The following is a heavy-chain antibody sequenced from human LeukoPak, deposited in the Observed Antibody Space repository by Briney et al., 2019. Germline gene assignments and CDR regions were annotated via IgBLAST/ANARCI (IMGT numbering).Heavy chain of an antibody. D-gene: IGHD3-22*01. CDR2: IRSKAYGGTT. CDR1: GFTFSDYY. V-gene: IGHV3-49*03. CDR3: TRDQGADYYDSSGYLGY. J-gene: IGHJ4*02. Sequence: SLRLSCAASGFTFSDYYMSWIRQAPGKGLEWVGFIRSKAYGGTTEYAASVKGRFTISRDDSKSIAYLQMNSLKTEDTAVYYCTRDQGADYYDSSGYLGYWGQGTLVTVSS.